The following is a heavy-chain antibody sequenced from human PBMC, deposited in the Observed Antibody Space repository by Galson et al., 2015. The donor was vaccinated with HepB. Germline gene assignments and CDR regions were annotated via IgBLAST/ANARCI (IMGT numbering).Heavy chain of an antibody. D-gene: IGHD3-22*01. V-gene: IGHV1-2*02. CDR1: GYTFTGYY. Sequence: SVKVSCKASGYTFTGYYMHWVRQAPGQGLEWMGWINPNSGGTNYAQKFQGRVTMTRDTSISTAYMELSRLRSDDTAVYYCARVYDSSGYYRKWGQGTLVTVSS. CDR2: INPNSGGT. CDR3: ARVYDSSGYYRK. J-gene: IGHJ4*02.